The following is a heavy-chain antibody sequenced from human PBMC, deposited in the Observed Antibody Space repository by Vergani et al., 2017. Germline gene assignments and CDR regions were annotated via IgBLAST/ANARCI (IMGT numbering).Heavy chain of an antibody. CDR2: ISWDGGST. Sequence: EVQLVDSGGVVVQPGGFLRLSCAASGFSFVDYAMNWVGQAPGRGLDWFSLISWDGGSTYYADSVKGRCTSSSNNSKNSLYLQMNNLRTEDTALFYCVKDGVVGTTNSYFDYWGQGTLVTVSS. CDR1: GFSFVDYA. CDR3: VKDGVVGTTNSYFDY. D-gene: IGHD1-26*01. J-gene: IGHJ4*02. V-gene: IGHV3-43D*04.